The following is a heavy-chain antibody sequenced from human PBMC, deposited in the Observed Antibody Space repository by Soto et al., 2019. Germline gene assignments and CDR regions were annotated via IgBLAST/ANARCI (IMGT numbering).Heavy chain of an antibody. CDR3: AWAFTFPHHWFDP. V-gene: IGHV4-59*01. CDR1: GDSISSYY. CDR2: IEYSGST. J-gene: IGHJ5*02. Sequence: SETLSLTCTVSGDSISSYYWSWIRQPPGKGLEWIGYIEYSGSTNYNPSLRSRVTISKDTSKNQFSLKLTSVTAADTAVYYCAWAFTFPHHWFDPWGQGTLVTVSS. D-gene: IGHD3-10*01.